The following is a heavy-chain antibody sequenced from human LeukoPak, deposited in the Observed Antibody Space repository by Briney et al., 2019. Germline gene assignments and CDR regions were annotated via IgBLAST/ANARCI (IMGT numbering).Heavy chain of an antibody. V-gene: IGHV4-30-2*01. CDR2: IYHSGST. Sequence: SQTLSLTCAVSGGSISSGGYSWSWIRQPPGKGLEWIGYIYHSGSTYYNPSLKSRVTISVDRSKNQFSLKLSSVTAADTAVYYCARENRLGYCSCTSCPQPYYYGMDVWGQGTTVTVSS. CDR3: ARENRLGYCSCTSCPQPYYYGMDV. D-gene: IGHD2-2*01. CDR1: GGSISSGGYS. J-gene: IGHJ6*02.